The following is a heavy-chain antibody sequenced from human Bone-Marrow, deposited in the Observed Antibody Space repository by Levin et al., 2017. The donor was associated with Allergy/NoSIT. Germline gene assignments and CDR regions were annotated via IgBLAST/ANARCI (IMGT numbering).Heavy chain of an antibody. CDR1: GFTVSNNY. J-gene: IGHJ4*02. V-gene: IGHV3-53*01. D-gene: IGHD3-10*01. CDR3: ARGWFGELLSH. Sequence: SCAASGFTVSNNYMSWVRQAPGKGPEWVSVIYSGGSTYYADSVKGRFTISRDNSKNTLYLQMNSLRAEDTAVYYCARGWFGELLSHWGQGTLVTVSS. CDR2: IYSGGST.